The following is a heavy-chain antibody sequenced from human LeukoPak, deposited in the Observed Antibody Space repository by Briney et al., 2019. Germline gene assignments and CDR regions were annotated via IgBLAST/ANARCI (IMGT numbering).Heavy chain of an antibody. CDR3: ARGRWQTIFGVVSYYYYMDV. CDR1: GGSISSSNW. CDR2: VYHSGST. D-gene: IGHD3-3*01. V-gene: IGHV4-4*02. Sequence: SETLSLTCAVSGGSISSSNWWSWVRQPPGKGLEWIGEVYHSGSTNYNPSLKSRVTISVDTSKNQFSLKLSSVTAADTAVYYCARGRWQTIFGVVSYYYYMDVWGKGTTVTVSS. J-gene: IGHJ6*03.